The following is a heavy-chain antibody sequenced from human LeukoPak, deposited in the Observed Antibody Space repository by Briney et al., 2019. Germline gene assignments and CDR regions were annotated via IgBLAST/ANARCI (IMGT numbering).Heavy chain of an antibody. CDR3: AREIITSVAGINYFDY. CDR1: GGTFSSYA. J-gene: IGHJ4*02. V-gene: IGHV1-69*05. D-gene: IGHD6-19*01. Sequence: SVKVSCKASGGTFSSYAISWVRQAPGQGLEWMGGIVPIFGTANYTQKFQGRVTITTDESTSTAYMELSSLRSEDTAVYYCAREIITSVAGINYFDYWGQGTLVTVSS. CDR2: IVPIFGTA.